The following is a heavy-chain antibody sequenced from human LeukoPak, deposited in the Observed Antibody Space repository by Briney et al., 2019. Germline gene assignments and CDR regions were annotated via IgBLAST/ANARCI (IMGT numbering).Heavy chain of an antibody. J-gene: IGHJ4*02. V-gene: IGHV3-23*01. CDR3: AKDLRTGLVVIGFDY. Sequence: GGSLRHSCAASGFTFSSYAMSWVRQAPGKGLEWVSAISGRGGSTYYADSVKGRFTISRDNSKNTLYLQMNSLRAEDTAVYHCAKDLRTGLVVIGFDYWGQGTLVTVSS. CDR2: ISGRGGST. D-gene: IGHD3-22*01. CDR1: GFTFSSYA.